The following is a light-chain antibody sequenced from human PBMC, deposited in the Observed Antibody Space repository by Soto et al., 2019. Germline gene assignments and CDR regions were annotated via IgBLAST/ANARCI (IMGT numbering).Light chain of an antibody. Sequence: QSVLTQPASVSGSPGQSITISCTGTSSDVGGYNYVSWYQQHPGKAPKLMIYEVSNRPSGVSNRFPGSKSGNTASLTISGLQAEDEADSYCSSYTSSSTLYVFGTGTKVTVL. CDR1: SSDVGGYNY. CDR3: SSYTSSSTLYV. V-gene: IGLV2-14*01. J-gene: IGLJ1*01. CDR2: EVS.